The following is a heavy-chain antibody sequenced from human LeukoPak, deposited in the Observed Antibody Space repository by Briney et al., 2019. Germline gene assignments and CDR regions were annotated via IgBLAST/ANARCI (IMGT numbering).Heavy chain of an antibody. J-gene: IGHJ4*02. CDR2: IYYSGST. CDR3: ARGVFDGSAMGALDY. V-gene: IGHV4-59*12. CDR1: GGSISSYY. D-gene: IGHD3-10*01. Sequence: SETLSLTCTVSGGSISSYYWSWIRQPPGKGLEWIGYIYYSGSTNYNPSLKSRVTISLDTSKNQFSLKLTSVTPEDTAVYYCARGVFDGSAMGALDYWGQGTLVTVSS.